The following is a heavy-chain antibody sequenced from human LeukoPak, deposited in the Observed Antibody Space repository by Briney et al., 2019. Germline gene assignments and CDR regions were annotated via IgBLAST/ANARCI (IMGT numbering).Heavy chain of an antibody. CDR2: IYPGDSDT. D-gene: IGHD2-21*02. Sequence: GESLKISCKDSGYSFTSYWIGWVRQMPGKGLEWMGIIYPGDSDTRYSPSFQGQVTISADKSISTAYLQWSSLKASDTAMYYCARVVTAADWYFDLWGRGTLVTVSS. CDR3: ARVVTAADWYFDL. J-gene: IGHJ2*01. CDR1: GYSFTSYW. V-gene: IGHV5-51*01.